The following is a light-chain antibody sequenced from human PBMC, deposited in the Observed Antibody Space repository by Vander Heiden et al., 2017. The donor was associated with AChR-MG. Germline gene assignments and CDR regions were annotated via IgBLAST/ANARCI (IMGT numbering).Light chain of an antibody. J-gene: IGLJ3*02. V-gene: IGLV7-46*01. CDR2: DAA. CDR3: LLSYSGARV. CDR1: TVAVTSGHY. Sequence: QAVVPQQPSLPVSPAGTVTLTAGASTVAVTSGHYPYWFQPKPGQAPRTLIYDAANKHSWTPARCSGSLLEGKAALTLSGAQPEDEADYYCLLSYSGARVFGGGTKLTVL.